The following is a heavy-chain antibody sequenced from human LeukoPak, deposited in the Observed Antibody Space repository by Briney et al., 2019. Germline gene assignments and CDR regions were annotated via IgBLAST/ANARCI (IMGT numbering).Heavy chain of an antibody. CDR1: GFTFSSYS. V-gene: IGHV3-21*01. J-gene: IGHJ6*02. D-gene: IGHD3-22*01. Sequence: GSLRLSCAASGFTFSSYSMNWVRQAPGKGLEWVSSISSSSSYIYYADSVKGRFTISRDNAKNSLYLQMNSLRAEDTAVYYCARDNDSNYYYYGMDVWGQGTTVTVSS. CDR2: ISSSSSYI. CDR3: ARDNDSNYYYYGMDV.